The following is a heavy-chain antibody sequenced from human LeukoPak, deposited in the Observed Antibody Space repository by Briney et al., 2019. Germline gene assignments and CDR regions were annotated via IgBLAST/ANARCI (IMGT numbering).Heavy chain of an antibody. V-gene: IGHV4-4*02. CDR3: ARRIKGRYYFDY. D-gene: IGHD2/OR15-2a*01. CDR2: IYHSGST. J-gene: IGHJ4*02. Sequence: SETLSLTCAVSGGSISSSNWWSWVRQPPGKGLEWIGEIYHSGSTNYNPSLKSRVTISVDTSKNQFSLKLSSVTAADTAVYYCARRIKGRYYFDYWGQGTLVTVSS. CDR1: GGSISSSNW.